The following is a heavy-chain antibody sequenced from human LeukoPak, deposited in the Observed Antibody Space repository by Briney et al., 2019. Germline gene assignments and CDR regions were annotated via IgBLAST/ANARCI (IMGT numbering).Heavy chain of an antibody. V-gene: IGHV4-4*07. Sequence: PSETLSLTCTVSGGSLSSYYWSWIRQPAGQGLEWIGRIYTSGSNNYNPSLKSRVTMSVATAKNQFSLKLSSVTAADTAVYYCARGRSSSWYIDYWGQGTLGTVSP. CDR1: GGSLSSYY. D-gene: IGHD6-13*01. CDR2: IYTSGSN. CDR3: ARGRSSSWYIDY. J-gene: IGHJ4*02.